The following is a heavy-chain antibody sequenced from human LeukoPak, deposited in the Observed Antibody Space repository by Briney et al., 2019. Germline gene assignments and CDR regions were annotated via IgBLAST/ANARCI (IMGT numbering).Heavy chain of an antibody. Sequence: GGSLRLSCEASGFSFSSYWMTWVRQPPGKGPEWVANIKQDESEKYSVDSVKGRFTISRDNAKNSLSLQMNSLRAEDTAVYYCARPLMYYYGSETYFWFDPWGQGTLVTVSS. CDR2: IKQDESEK. D-gene: IGHD3-10*01. CDR1: GFSFSSYW. CDR3: ARPLMYYYGSETYFWFDP. J-gene: IGHJ5*02. V-gene: IGHV3-7*01.